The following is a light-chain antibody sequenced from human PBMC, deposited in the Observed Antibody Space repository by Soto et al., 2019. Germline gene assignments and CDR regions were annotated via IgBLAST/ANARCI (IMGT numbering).Light chain of an antibody. CDR2: YEC. CDR3: QQYDNLTALT. Sequence: DIQMTQSPSSVSASVGDRVTITCRASQGISSWLAWYQQKPVKAPKLLIYYECKLETGVRSRFRGSGSGTDFNFTITSMQPEDIATYDCQQYDNLTALTFGGGTKVDIK. CDR1: QGISSW. J-gene: IGKJ4*01. V-gene: IGKV1-33*01.